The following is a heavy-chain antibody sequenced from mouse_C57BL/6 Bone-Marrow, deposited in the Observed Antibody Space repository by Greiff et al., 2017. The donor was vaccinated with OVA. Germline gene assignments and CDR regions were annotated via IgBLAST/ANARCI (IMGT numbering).Heavy chain of an antibody. CDR1: GYAFTSSW. CDR2: IYPDIGGT. J-gene: IGHJ2*01. Sequence: VQLQQSGPELVKPGASVKMSCKASGYAFTSSWMHWVKQRPGRGLEWIGRIYPDIGGTKYNEKFKSKATLTGDKPSSTAYMQLSSLTSEDSAVYDCARREENYFDYWGQGTTLTVSS. V-gene: IGHV1-72*01. CDR3: ARREENYFDY.